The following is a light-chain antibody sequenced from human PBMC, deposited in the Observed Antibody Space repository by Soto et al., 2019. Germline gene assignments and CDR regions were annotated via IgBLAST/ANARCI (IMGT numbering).Light chain of an antibody. V-gene: IGLV2-14*01. Sequence: QSVLTQPASVSGSPGQSITISCTGTSSDVGGYNYVSWYQLHPGKAPKLLIYEVNNRPSGVSNRFSGSKSGNTASLTISGLQAEDEADYYCSSYTNSGYVFGTGTKVTVL. CDR2: EVN. CDR1: SSDVGGYNY. J-gene: IGLJ1*01. CDR3: SSYTNSGYV.